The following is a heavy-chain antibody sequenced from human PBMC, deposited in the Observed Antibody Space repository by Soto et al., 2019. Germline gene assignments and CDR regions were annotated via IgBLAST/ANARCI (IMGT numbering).Heavy chain of an antibody. CDR3: ARDVLDIVVVPAASLDY. J-gene: IGHJ4*02. D-gene: IGHD2-2*03. V-gene: IGHV3-33*01. CDR1: GFTFSSYG. CDR2: IWYDGSNK. Sequence: PGGSLRLSCAASGFTFSSYGMHWVRQAPGKGLEWVAVIWYDGSNKYYADSVKGRFTISRDNSKNTLYLQMNSLRAEDTAVYYCARDVLDIVVVPAASLDYWGQGTLVTVSS.